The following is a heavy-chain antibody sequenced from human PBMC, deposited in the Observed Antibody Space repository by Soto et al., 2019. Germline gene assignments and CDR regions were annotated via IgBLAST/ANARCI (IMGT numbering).Heavy chain of an antibody. D-gene: IGHD3-10*01. CDR3: AKDDYYTSGLYYKEDAFDV. Sequence: EVQLLESGGGLVQPGGSLRLSCAASGFTFSSYAMSWVRQAPGKGLEWVSSISGGGGSTFNADSVRGRFTISRDNSNNMLYLQINSLRVEDTAVYYCAKDDYYTSGLYYKEDAFDVWGQGTMVTVSS. J-gene: IGHJ3*01. CDR1: GFTFSSYA. V-gene: IGHV3-23*01. CDR2: ISGGGGST.